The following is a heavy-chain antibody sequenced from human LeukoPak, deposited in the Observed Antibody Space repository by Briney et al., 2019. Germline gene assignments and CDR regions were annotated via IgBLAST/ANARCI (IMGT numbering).Heavy chain of an antibody. Sequence: PSETLSLTCAVYGGSFSGYYWSWIRQPPGKGLKWIGEINHSGSTNYNPSLKSRVTISVDTSKNQFSLKLSSVTAADTAVYYCARVYDDYVWGSYRTLYNWFDPWGQGTLVTVSS. J-gene: IGHJ5*02. D-gene: IGHD3-16*02. CDR1: GGSFSGYY. V-gene: IGHV4-34*01. CDR3: ARVYDDYVWGSYRTLYNWFDP. CDR2: INHSGST.